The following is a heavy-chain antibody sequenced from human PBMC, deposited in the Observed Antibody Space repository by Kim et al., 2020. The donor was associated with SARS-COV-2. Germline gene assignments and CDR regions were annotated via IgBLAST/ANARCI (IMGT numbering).Heavy chain of an antibody. CDR1: GYTFSNYW. Sequence: GESLKISCSTSGYTFSNYWINWVRQKPGTGLEWMGIVDPTDSETRYSPAFQGQVTISVDRSTNPAYLQWRGLKTSDNAVYYCARRSQEGGEGIAMDYWGQGTPVIVS. D-gene: IGHD3-16*01. J-gene: IGHJ4*02. CDR2: VDPTDSET. V-gene: IGHV5-51*01. CDR3: ARRSQEGGEGIAMDY.